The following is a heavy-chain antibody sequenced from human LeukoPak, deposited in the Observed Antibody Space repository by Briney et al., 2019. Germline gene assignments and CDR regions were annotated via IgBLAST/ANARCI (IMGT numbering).Heavy chain of an antibody. CDR1: GGSISSGSYY. V-gene: IGHV4-61*02. Sequence: PSETLSLTCTVSGGSISSGSYYWSWIRQPAGKGLEWIGRIYTSGSTNYNPSLKSRVTISVDTSKNQFSLKLSSVTAADTAVYYCAREDYYDSSGSYFDYWGQGTLVTVSS. D-gene: IGHD3-22*01. CDR3: AREDYYDSSGSYFDY. CDR2: IYTSGST. J-gene: IGHJ4*02.